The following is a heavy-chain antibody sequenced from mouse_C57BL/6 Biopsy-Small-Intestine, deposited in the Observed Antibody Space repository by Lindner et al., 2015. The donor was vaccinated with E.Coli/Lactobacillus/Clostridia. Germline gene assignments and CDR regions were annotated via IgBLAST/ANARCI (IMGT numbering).Heavy chain of an antibody. V-gene: IGHV1S130*01. CDR2: INPNSGDT. CDR3: ARVFPGYYFDY. CDR1: GYTFTGYY. J-gene: IGHJ2*01. Sequence: SVKVSCKASGYTFTGYYLHWVRQAPGQGLEWMGRINPNSGDTNYAQKFQGRVTMTRDTSISTAYLELSRLNSDETAIYYCARVFPGYYFDYWGQGTLVTVSS.